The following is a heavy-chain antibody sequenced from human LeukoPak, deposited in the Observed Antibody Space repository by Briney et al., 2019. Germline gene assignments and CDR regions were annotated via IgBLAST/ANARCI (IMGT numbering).Heavy chain of an antibody. J-gene: IGHJ4*02. D-gene: IGHD3-10*01. Sequence: ASVKVSCKASGYTFTGYYMHWVRQAPGQGLEWMGWINPNSGGTNYAQKFQGRVTMTRDTSISTAYMELSRLRSDDTAVYYCAREWGRYYGSGSRGIDYWGQGTLVTVSS. V-gene: IGHV1-2*02. CDR2: INPNSGGT. CDR3: AREWGRYYGSGSRGIDY. CDR1: GYTFTGYY.